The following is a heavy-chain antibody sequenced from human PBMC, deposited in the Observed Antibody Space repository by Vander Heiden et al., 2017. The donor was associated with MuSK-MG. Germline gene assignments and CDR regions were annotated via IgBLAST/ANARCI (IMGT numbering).Heavy chain of an antibody. CDR1: GFTFGSYS. CDR2: ISSSSSAI. J-gene: IGHJ4*02. D-gene: IGHD6-19*01. Sequence: EVQLVESGGALVQPGGSLRLSCAASGFTFGSYSMNWVRQAPGRGLEWVSYISSSSSAIYDADSVKGRFIISRDNAKNSLYLQMNSLRVEDTAVYYCARDLGDGQWLAVDSWGQGTLVSVSS. V-gene: IGHV3-48*01. CDR3: ARDLGDGQWLAVDS.